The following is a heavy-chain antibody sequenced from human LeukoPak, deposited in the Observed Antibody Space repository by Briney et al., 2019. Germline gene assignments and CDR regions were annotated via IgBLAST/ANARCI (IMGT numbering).Heavy chain of an antibody. J-gene: IGHJ3*02. D-gene: IGHD2-2*01. CDR3: ARRYCSSTTCYRDAFDI. Sequence: GESLKISCRGSGYSFPIYWIGWVRQMPGKGLDWMGIIYPGDSDTRYSPSFQGRVTISADKSISTAYLQWSSLRASDTAMYYCARRYCSSTTCYRDAFDIWGQGTMVTASS. V-gene: IGHV5-51*01. CDR2: IYPGDSDT. CDR1: GYSFPIYW.